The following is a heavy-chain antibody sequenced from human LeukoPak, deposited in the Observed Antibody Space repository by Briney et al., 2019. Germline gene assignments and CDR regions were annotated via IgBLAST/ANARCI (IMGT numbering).Heavy chain of an antibody. CDR2: ISSASSHS. CDR3: ARGGPTDDWFDP. D-gene: IGHD3-10*01. Sequence: GGSLRLSCAGSGFSLSDYSMGWVRQFPGKGLEWVSYISSASSHSYYGDSVRGRFTISRDNAKSSMWLQMNSLRVEDTALYYCARGGPTDDWFDPWGQGTLVTVSS. J-gene: IGHJ5*02. CDR1: GFSLSDYS. V-gene: IGHV3-21*06.